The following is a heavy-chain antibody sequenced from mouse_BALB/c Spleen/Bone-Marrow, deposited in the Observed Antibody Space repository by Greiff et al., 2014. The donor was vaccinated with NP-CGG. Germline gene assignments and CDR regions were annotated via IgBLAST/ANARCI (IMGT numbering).Heavy chain of an antibody. CDR2: IWAGGGT. CDR1: GFSLTSYG. Sequence: QVQLQQSGPGLVAPSQTLSITCTVSGFSLTSYGVHWVRQSPGKGLEWLGVIWAGGGTNYNSALMSRLSISKDNSKSQVFLKMNSLQTDDTAMYYCARYYYGFLDYWGQGTTLTVSS. V-gene: IGHV2-9*02. D-gene: IGHD1-2*01. J-gene: IGHJ2*01. CDR3: ARYYYGFLDY.